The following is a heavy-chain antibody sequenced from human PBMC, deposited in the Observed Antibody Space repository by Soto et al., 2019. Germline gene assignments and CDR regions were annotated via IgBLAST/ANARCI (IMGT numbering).Heavy chain of an antibody. CDR2: IYYSGTT. Sequence: PSETLSLTCTVSGDSISNYYWTWIRQPPGKGLEWIGYIYYSGTTNYNPSIKSRVTISIDTSKNQFSLKLNSVTAADTAVYYCARQLITWGQGILVTVSS. V-gene: IGHV4-59*08. CDR3: ARQLIT. J-gene: IGHJ4*02. CDR1: GDSISNYY.